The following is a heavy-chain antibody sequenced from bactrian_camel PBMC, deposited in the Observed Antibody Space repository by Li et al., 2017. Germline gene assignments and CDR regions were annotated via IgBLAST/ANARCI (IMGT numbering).Heavy chain of an antibody. CDR2: IYSDGSNT. D-gene: IGHD2*01. V-gene: IGHV3-2*01. Sequence: HVQLVESGGGSVQPGGSPRLSCAASGFTFSTYYMSWVRQAPGKGLEWVSSIYSDGSNTYYADSVKDGFTISRDNTKNTVYLQMNSLKSEDTALYYCALTSAGGSRYGVPVWYNYWGQGTQVTVS. CDR3: ALTSAGGSRYGVPVWYNY. CDR1: GFTFSTYY. J-gene: IGHJ4*01.